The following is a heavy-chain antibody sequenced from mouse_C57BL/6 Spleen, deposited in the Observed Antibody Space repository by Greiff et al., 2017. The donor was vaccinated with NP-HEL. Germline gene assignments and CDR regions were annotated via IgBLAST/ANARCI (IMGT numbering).Heavy chain of an antibody. V-gene: IGHV5-17*01. CDR3: ARGLFYYGNRGAMDY. CDR2: ISSGSSTI. J-gene: IGHJ4*01. CDR1: GFTFSDYG. Sequence: EVQRVESGGGLVKPGGSLKLSCAASGFTFSDYGMHWVRQAPEKGLEWVAYISSGSSTIYYADTVKGRFTISRDNAKNTLFLQMTSLRSEDTAMYYCARGLFYYGNRGAMDYWGQGTSVTVSS. D-gene: IGHD2-1*01.